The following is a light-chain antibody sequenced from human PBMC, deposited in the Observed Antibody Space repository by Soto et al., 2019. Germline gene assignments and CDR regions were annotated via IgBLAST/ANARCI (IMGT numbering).Light chain of an antibody. Sequence: EIVLTQSPGTLSLSPGERATLSCRASQSGSIHSLAWYQQKPGQAPRLLIYDTTTRAPGIPDRFSGSGSGTDFTLTISRMEPEDFAVYYCQYFDNSPLYTFGQGTRLETK. V-gene: IGKV3-20*01. J-gene: IGKJ5*01. CDR3: QYFDNSPLYT. CDR2: DTT. CDR1: QSGSIHS.